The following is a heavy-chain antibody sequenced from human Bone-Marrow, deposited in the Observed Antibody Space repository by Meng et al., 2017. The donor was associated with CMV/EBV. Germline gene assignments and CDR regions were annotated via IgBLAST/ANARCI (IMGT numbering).Heavy chain of an antibody. J-gene: IGHJ5*02. Sequence: PSGYPFSNSGISWVRQAPGQGLEWMGWISGYNGITYYTQSLQGRVTFTTDTSTGTAYMELRSLRSDDTAVYYCARGPSSDMRWFDPWGQGTLVTVSS. CDR2: ISGYNGIT. CDR1: GYPFSNSG. CDR3: ARGPSSDMRWFDP. V-gene: IGHV1-18*01. D-gene: IGHD2-15*01.